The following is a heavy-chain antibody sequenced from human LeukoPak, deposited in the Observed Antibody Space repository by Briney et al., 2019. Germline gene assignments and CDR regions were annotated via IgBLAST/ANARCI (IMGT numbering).Heavy chain of an antibody. CDR3: ARGELRVVD. CDR2: INRDGRDK. Sequence: GGSLRLSCAASGFRFSDFWMSWVRQAPGKGLEWVTNINRDGRDKFYVDSVKGRFTISRDNAKNSLYLQMNSLRAEDTAVYYCARGELRVVDWGQGTLVTVSS. D-gene: IGHD3-22*01. CDR1: GFRFSDFW. V-gene: IGHV3-7*01. J-gene: IGHJ4*02.